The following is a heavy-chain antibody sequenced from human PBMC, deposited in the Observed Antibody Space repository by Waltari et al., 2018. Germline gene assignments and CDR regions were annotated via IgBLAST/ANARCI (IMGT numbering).Heavy chain of an antibody. CDR2: TRFDGINK. D-gene: IGHD5-12*01. Sequence: QVFLVESGGGVVQPGDSLRLSCVSSGFHFTIYGTHWVRTAPGKGLEWVAFTRFDGINKHYADSVKGRFTISRDNTKNTLYLQMNSLRGEDSAMYYCAREDIVSETQWRGNQYRGNSGYDLWGQGTLVSVSS. V-gene: IGHV3-30*02. CDR1: GFHFTIYG. CDR3: AREDIVSETQWRGNQYRGNSGYDL. J-gene: IGHJ4*01.